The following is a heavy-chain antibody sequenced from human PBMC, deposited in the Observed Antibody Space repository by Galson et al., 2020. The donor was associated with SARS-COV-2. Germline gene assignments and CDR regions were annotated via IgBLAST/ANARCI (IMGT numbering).Heavy chain of an antibody. Sequence: GESLKISCKGSGYSFTSYWIGWVRQMPGKGLEWMGIIYPGDSDIRYSPSFQGQVTISADKSISTAYLQWSSLKASDTAMYYCARADYDFWSGLPNWFDPWGQGTLVTVSS. CDR1: GYSFTSYW. CDR2: IYPGDSDI. V-gene: IGHV5-51*01. J-gene: IGHJ5*02. CDR3: ARADYDFWSGLPNWFDP. D-gene: IGHD3-3*01.